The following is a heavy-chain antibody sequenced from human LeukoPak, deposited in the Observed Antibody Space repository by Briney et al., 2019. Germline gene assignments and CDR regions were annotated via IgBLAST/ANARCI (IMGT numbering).Heavy chain of an antibody. CDR2: IWYDGSNK. J-gene: IGHJ4*02. CDR1: GFTFSNYG. D-gene: IGHD2-15*01. Sequence: GSLRLSCAGSGFTFSNYGMNWVRQAPGKGLEWVAVIWYDGSNKYYADSVKGQFTISRDNSKNTVYLQMNSLRAEDTAVYYCARLGSKWSFDYWGQGTLVTVSS. V-gene: IGHV3-33*01. CDR3: ARLGSKWSFDY.